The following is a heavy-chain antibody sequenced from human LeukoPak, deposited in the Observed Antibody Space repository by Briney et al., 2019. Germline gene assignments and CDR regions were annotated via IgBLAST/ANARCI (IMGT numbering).Heavy chain of an antibody. CDR1: GGSFSGYY. J-gene: IGHJ5*02. CDR2: INHSGST. CDR3: ARVHFRSSSWYLKVLPKNWFDP. D-gene: IGHD6-13*01. Sequence: SETLSLTCAVYGGSFSGYYWSWIRQPPGKGLEWIGEINHSGSTNYNPSLKSRVTISVDTSKNQFSLKLSSVTAADTAVYYCARVHFRSSSWYLKVLPKNWFDPWGQGTLVTVSS. V-gene: IGHV4-34*01.